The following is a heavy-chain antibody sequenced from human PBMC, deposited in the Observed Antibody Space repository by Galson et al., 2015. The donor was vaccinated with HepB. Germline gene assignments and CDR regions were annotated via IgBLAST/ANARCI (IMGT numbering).Heavy chain of an antibody. J-gene: IGHJ4*02. V-gene: IGHV3-7*01. Sequence: SLRLSCAASGFTFSNSWMSWVRQAPGKGLEWVANLNPDGSEKYYVDSVKGRFTISRDNAKNSLYLQMSSLGVEDTAVYYCARDLLWSQGTLVTVSS. CDR1: GFTFSNSW. D-gene: IGHD2-21*01. CDR3: ARDLL. CDR2: LNPDGSEK.